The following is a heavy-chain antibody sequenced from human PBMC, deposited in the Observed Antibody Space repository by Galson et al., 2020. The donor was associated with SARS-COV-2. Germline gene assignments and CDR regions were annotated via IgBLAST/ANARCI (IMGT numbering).Heavy chain of an antibody. Sequence: GGSLRLSCAASGFTFSSYGMHWVRQAPGKGLEWVAVIWYDGSNKYYADSVKGRFTISRDNSKNTLYLQMNSLRAEDTAVYYCAKSTYYYDRSGYYYVPYYYYYGMDVWGQGTTVTVSS. D-gene: IGHD3-22*01. J-gene: IGHJ6*02. CDR2: IWYDGSNK. CDR1: GFTFSSYG. CDR3: AKSTYYYDRSGYYYVPYYYYYGMDV. V-gene: IGHV3-33*06.